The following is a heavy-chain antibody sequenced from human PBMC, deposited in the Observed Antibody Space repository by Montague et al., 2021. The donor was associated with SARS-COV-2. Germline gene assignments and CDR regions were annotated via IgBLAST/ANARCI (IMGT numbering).Heavy chain of an antibody. CDR1: GFTFSSYA. D-gene: IGHD2-2*01. Sequence: SLRLSCAASGFTFSSYAMHWVRQAPGKGLEWVAVISYDGSNKYYADSVKGRFTISRDNSKNTLYLQMNSLRAEDTAVYYCVSQLLSSFDYWGQGTLVTVSS. V-gene: IGHV3-30-3*01. J-gene: IGHJ4*02. CDR2: ISYDGSNK. CDR3: VSQLLSSFDY.